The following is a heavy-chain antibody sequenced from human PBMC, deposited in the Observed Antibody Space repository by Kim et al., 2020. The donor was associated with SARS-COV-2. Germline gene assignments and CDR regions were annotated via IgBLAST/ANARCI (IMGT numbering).Heavy chain of an antibody. CDR2: KT. V-gene: IGHV1-3*01. D-gene: IGHD4-4*01. J-gene: IGHJ4*02. CDR3: ARDMNPTVYDY. Sequence: KTKDSQKFKGRVTSTRDTSANTAYMDLSSLTSEDTAIYYCARDMNPTVYDYWGQGTLVTVSS.